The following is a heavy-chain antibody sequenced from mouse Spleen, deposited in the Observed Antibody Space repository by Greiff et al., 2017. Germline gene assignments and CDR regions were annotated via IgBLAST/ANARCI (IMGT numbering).Heavy chain of an antibody. Sequence: EVQRVESGGDLVKPGGSLKLSCAASGFTFSSYGMSWVRQTPDKRLEWVATISSGGSYTYYPDSVKGRFTISRDNAKNTLYLQMSSLKSEDTAMYYCARHPIYDGYPYYFDYWGQGTTLTVSS. D-gene: IGHD2-3*01. V-gene: IGHV5-6*01. CDR1: GFTFSSYG. CDR3: ARHPIYDGYPYYFDY. CDR2: ISSGGSYT. J-gene: IGHJ2*01.